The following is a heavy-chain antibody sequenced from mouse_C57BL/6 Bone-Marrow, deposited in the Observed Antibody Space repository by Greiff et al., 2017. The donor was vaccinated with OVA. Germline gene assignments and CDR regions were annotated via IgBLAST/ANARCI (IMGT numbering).Heavy chain of an antibody. D-gene: IGHD1-1*01. Sequence: EVQGVESGGDLVKPGGSLKLSCAASGFTFSSYGMSWVRQTPDKRLEWVATISSGGSYTYYPASVKGRFTISRDNAKNTLYLQMSSLKSEDTAMYDCARHGDYGSFFDYWGQGTTLTVSS. J-gene: IGHJ2*01. CDR2: ISSGGSYT. CDR3: ARHGDYGSFFDY. V-gene: IGHV5-6*01. CDR1: GFTFSSYG.